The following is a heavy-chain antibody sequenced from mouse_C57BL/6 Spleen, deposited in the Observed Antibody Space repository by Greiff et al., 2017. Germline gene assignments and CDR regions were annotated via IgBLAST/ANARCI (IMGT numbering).Heavy chain of an antibody. CDR1: GYTFTSYW. CDR3: AGYYYGSSFYYMDY. CDR2: INPCNGGT. Sequence: QVQLQQPGTELVKPGASVKLSCKASGYTFTSYWMHWVKQRPGQGLEWIGNINPCNGGTNYNEKFKSKATLTVDKSSSTAYMQLSGLTSENSAVYYCAGYYYGSSFYYMDYWGQGTSVTVSS. D-gene: IGHD1-1*01. V-gene: IGHV1-53*01. J-gene: IGHJ4*01.